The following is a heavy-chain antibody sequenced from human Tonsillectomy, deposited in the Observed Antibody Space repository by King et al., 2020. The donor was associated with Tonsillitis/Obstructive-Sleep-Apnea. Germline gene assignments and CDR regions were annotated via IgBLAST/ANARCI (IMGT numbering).Heavy chain of an antibody. J-gene: IGHJ4*02. CDR2: INPSGGST. CDR3: ASSYSGSGHPAYVCVY. V-gene: IGHV1-46*01. CDR1: GYTFTSYY. D-gene: IGHD3-10*01. Sequence: VQLVESGAEVKKPGASVKVSCKASGYTFTSYYMHWVRQAPGQGLEWMGIINPSGGSTSYAQKFQGRVTMTRDTSTSTVYMELSSLRSEDTAVYYCASSYSGSGHPAYVCVYWGQGTLVTVSS.